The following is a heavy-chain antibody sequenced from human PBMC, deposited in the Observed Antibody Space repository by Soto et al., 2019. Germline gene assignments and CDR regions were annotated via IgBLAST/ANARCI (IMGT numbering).Heavy chain of an antibody. Sequence: SETLSLTCAVYGGSFSGYYWSWIRQPPGKGLEWIGEINHSGSTNYNPSLKSRVTISVDTSKNQFSLKLSSVTAADTAVYYCARGDYYYYMDVWGKGTTVTVSS. V-gene: IGHV4-34*01. CDR1: GGSFSGYY. CDR2: INHSGST. CDR3: ARGDYYYYMDV. J-gene: IGHJ6*03.